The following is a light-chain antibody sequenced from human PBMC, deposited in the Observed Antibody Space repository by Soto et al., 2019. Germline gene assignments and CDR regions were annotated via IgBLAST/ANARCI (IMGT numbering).Light chain of an antibody. J-gene: IGLJ1*01. CDR2: DVS. Sequence: QSALTQPASVSGSPGQSITISCTGTSSDVGGYNYVSWYQQHPGKAPKLMIYDVSNRPSVVSYRFSGSKSGNTAALTISGLQAKDEADYYCSSYTTSSTYVFGTGTKVTVL. V-gene: IGLV2-14*01. CDR1: SSDVGGYNY. CDR3: SSYTTSSTYV.